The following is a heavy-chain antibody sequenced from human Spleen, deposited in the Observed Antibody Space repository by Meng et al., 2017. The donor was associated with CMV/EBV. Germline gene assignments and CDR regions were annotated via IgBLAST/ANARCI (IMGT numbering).Heavy chain of an antibody. CDR2: LIPLFGIT. CDR1: GYGFNSDY. V-gene: IGHV1-69*05. J-gene: IGHJ6*02. CDR3: ARDRTGDCSSTSCYNYHYYYGMDV. Sequence: SVKVSCKASGYGFNSDYLHWVRQAPGQGLEWMGGLIPLFGITNYAQKFQDRLTITTDESTSTAYMELSSLRSEDTAVYYCARDRTGDCSSTSCYNYHYYYGMDVWGQGTTVTVSS. D-gene: IGHD2-2*02.